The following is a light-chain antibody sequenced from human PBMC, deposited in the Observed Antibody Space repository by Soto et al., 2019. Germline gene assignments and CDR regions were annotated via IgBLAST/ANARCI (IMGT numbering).Light chain of an antibody. V-gene: IGKV3-20*01. CDR2: GAS. CDR1: QSVSSSY. CDR3: QQYNSYWT. Sequence: EIVVTHALGSLSLSTRERATLSCRASQSVSSSYLAWYQRKPGQSPRLLIYGASSRATGIPDRFSGSGSGTDFTLTSSSLQADDFATYCCQQYNSYWTFGEGTKVDIK. J-gene: IGKJ1*01.